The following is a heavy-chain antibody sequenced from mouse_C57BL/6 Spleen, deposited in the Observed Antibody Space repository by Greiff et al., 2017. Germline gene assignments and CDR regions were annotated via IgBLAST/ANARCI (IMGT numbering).Heavy chain of an antibody. CDR3: ARFITTVVAGGNYFDY. J-gene: IGHJ2*01. Sequence: QVQLKQSGAELVKPGASVKISCKASGYAFSSYWMNWVKQRPGKGLEWIGQIYPGDGDTNYNGKFKGKATLTADKSSSTAYMQLSSLTSEDSAVYFCARFITTVVAGGNYFDYWGQGTTLTVSS. CDR2: IYPGDGDT. CDR1: GYAFSSYW. D-gene: IGHD1-1*01. V-gene: IGHV1-80*01.